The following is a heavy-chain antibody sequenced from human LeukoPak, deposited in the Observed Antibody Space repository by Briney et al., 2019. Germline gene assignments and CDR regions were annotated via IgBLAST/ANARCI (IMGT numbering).Heavy chain of an antibody. V-gene: IGHV4-39*01. CDR3: ARHDYDSVRFDP. D-gene: IGHD3-3*01. CDR2: IYYSGST. CDR1: GGSISSSSYY. J-gene: IGHJ5*02. Sequence: PSETLSLTCTVSGGSISSSSYYWGWIRQPPGKGLERIGSIYYSGSTYYNPSLKSRVTISVDTSKNQFSLKLSSVTAADTAVYYCARHDYDSVRFDPWGQGTLVTVSS.